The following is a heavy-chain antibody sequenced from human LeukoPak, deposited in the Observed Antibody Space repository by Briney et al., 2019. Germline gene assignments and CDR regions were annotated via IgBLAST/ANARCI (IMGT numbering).Heavy chain of an antibody. Sequence: PGGSLRLSCAASGFTFDDYTMHWVRQAPGKGLEWVSLISWDGGSTYYADSVKGRFTISRDNSKNTLYLQMNSLRADDTAVYYCAKSQLGYCSGGSCFDAFDLWGQGTMVTVSS. D-gene: IGHD2-15*01. CDR1: GFTFDDYT. V-gene: IGHV3-43*01. CDR2: ISWDGGST. CDR3: AKSQLGYCSGGSCFDAFDL. J-gene: IGHJ3*01.